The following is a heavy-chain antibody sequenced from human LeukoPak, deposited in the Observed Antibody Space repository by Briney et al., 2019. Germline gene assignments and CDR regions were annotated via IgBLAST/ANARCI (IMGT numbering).Heavy chain of an antibody. Sequence: GASVKVSCKASGYTFTSYGISWVRQAPGQGLEWMGWISAYNGNTNYAQKLQGRVTMTTDTSASTAYMELRSLRSDDTAVYYCARDALPEAYDSSGYSSPGAWFDPWGQGTLVTVSS. CDR1: GYTFTSYG. CDR3: ARDALPEAYDSSGYSSPGAWFDP. J-gene: IGHJ5*02. CDR2: ISAYNGNT. D-gene: IGHD3-22*01. V-gene: IGHV1-18*01.